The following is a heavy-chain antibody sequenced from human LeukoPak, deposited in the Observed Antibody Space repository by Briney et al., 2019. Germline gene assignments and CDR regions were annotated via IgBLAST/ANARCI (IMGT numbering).Heavy chain of an antibody. Sequence: SETLSLTCTVSGGSISSYYWSWIRQPPGKGLEWLGYIYYSGSTNYNPSLKSRVTISVDTSKNQFSLKLSSVTAADTAVYYCARGIIVNSRYFDWLSFSNWFDPWGQGTLVTVSS. CDR3: ARGIIVNSRYFDWLSFSNWFDP. V-gene: IGHV4-59*12. D-gene: IGHD3-9*01. CDR2: IYYSGST. J-gene: IGHJ5*02. CDR1: GGSISSYY.